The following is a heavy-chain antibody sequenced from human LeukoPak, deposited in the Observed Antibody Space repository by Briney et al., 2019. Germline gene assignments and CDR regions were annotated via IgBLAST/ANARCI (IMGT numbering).Heavy chain of an antibody. CDR3: AKGPGGYYYYYMDV. V-gene: IGHV3-23*01. Sequence: GGSLRLSCAASGFTFSNYAMTWVRQAPGKGLEWVSTISGSGGSTYYADSVKGRFTISRDNSKNTLYLQMNSLRAEDTAVYYCAKGPGGYYYYYMDVWGKGTTVTISS. CDR2: ISGSGGST. D-gene: IGHD1-26*01. J-gene: IGHJ6*03. CDR1: GFTFSNYA.